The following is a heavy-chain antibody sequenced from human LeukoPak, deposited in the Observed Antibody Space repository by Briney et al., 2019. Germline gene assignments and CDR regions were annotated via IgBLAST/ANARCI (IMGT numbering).Heavy chain of an antibody. CDR1: GGSISSYY. CDR2: IYYSGST. V-gene: IGHV4-59*01. J-gene: IGHJ4*02. CDR3: ARSSSSWYGY. Sequence: SETLSLTCTVSGGSISSYYWSWVRQPPGKGLEWIGYIYYSGSTNYNPSLTSRGTISVDTSKNQFSLKLSSVTAADTAVYYCARSSSSWYGYWGQGTLVTVSS. D-gene: IGHD6-13*01.